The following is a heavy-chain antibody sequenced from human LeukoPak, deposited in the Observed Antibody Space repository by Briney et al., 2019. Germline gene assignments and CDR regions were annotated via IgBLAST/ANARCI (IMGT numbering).Heavy chain of an antibody. CDR3: ARAPRTGTTDPIDY. CDR1: GFTFSSYA. V-gene: IGHV3-21*01. CDR2: ISSSSTYI. D-gene: IGHD1-7*01. Sequence: GGSLRLSCAASGFTFSSYAMHWVRQAPGKGLEWVSSISSSSTYIYYADSVKGRFTISRDNAKNSLYLQMNGLRVEDTAVYYCARAPRTGTTDPIDYWGQGTLVTVSS. J-gene: IGHJ4*02.